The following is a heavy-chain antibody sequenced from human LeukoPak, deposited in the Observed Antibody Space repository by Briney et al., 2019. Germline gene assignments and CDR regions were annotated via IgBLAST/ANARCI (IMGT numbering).Heavy chain of an antibody. CDR1: GFTFSSFS. Sequence: GGSLRLSCAGSGFTFSSFSMNWVRQAPGKGLEWVSSISPGSDYIYYADSVKGRFTISRDNAKNSLFLQMNSLRAEDTAVYYCARHVTNIAMVVYYFDPWGQGTLVTVSS. V-gene: IGHV3-21*01. D-gene: IGHD5-18*01. J-gene: IGHJ5*02. CDR2: ISPGSDYI. CDR3: ARHVTNIAMVVYYFDP.